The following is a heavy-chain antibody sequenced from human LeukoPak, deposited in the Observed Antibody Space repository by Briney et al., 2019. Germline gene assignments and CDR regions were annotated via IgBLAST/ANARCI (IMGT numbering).Heavy chain of an antibody. D-gene: IGHD6-13*01. CDR1: GGSFSGYY. J-gene: IGHJ4*02. CDR2: INHSGST. V-gene: IGHV4-34*01. Sequence: SETLSLTCAVYGGSFSGYYWSWIRQPPGKGLEWIGEINHSGSTNYNPSLKSRVTISVDTSKNQFSLKLSSVTAADTAVYYCARLMSSSWYYFDYWGQGTLVTVSS. CDR3: ARLMSSSWYYFDY.